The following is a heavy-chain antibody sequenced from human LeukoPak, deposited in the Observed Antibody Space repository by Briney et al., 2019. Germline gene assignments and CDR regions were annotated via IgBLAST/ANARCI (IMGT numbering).Heavy chain of an antibody. CDR2: IYYNGNT. CDR1: GGSISSFY. V-gene: IGHV4-59*01. D-gene: IGHD6-19*01. J-gene: IGHJ4*02. CDR3: AIGWYYFDY. Sequence: PSETLSLTCTVSGGSISSFYWSWIRQSPGKGLEWIGYIYYNGNTNYSPSLKSRVTMSVDTSKNQFSLRLSSVTAADTAVYYCAIGWYYFDYWGQGALVTVSS.